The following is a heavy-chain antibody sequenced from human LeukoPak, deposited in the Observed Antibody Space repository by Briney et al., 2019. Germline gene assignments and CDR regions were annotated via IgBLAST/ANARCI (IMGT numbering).Heavy chain of an antibody. J-gene: IGHJ6*02. CDR2: VRGDSGDT. D-gene: IGHD3-22*01. CDR3: AKADDSYDAGGSIYRVMNV. V-gene: IGHV3-23*01. Sequence: PGGSLRLSCAASGFTFSSYEVNWVRQAPGKGLEWVSGVRGDSGDTYYADSVKGRFTISRDNSKNTLCLQMDSLRAEDTAVYYCAKADDSYDAGGSIYRVMNVWGQGTTVTVSS. CDR1: GFTFSSYE.